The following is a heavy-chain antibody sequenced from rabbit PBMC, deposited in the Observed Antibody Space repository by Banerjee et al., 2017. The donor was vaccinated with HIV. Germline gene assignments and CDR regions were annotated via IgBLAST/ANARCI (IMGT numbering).Heavy chain of an antibody. D-gene: IGHD2-1*01. Sequence: QQQLEESGGGLVKPGASLTLTCTASGFSFSSGYWMCWGRQAPGKGLEWIACIDAGTSGRTYYATWAKGRFTISKTSSTTVTLQMTSLTAADTATYFCAREADDYDASDLWGPGTLVTVS. CDR2: IDAGTSGRT. CDR3: AREADDYDASDL. V-gene: IGHV1S45*01. J-gene: IGHJ4*01. CDR1: GFSFSSGYW.